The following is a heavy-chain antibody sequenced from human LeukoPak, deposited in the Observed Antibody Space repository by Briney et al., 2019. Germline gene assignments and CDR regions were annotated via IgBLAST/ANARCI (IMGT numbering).Heavy chain of an antibody. CDR1: GFTFDDYG. CDR2: INWNGGST. J-gene: IGHJ4*02. CDR3: ARAKGSGYWVPADY. D-gene: IGHD3-22*01. Sequence: GGSQRLSCAASGFTFDDYGMSWVRQAPGKGLEWVSGINWNGGSTGYADSVKGRFTISRDNAKNSLYLQMNSLRAEDTALYYCARAKGSGYWVPADYWGQGTLVTVSS. V-gene: IGHV3-20*04.